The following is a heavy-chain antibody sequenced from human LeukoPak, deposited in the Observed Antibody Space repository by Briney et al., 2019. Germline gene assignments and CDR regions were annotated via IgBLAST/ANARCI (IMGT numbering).Heavy chain of an antibody. D-gene: IGHD3-22*01. CDR1: GYTFTSYD. CDR2: MNPNSGNT. CDR3: ARELDYYDSSGYYPWY. V-gene: IGHV1-8*01. Sequence: ASVKVSCKASGYTFTSYDINWVRQATGQGLEWMGWMNPNSGNTGYAQKFQGRVTMTRNTSISTAYMELSSLRSDDTAVYYCARELDYYDSSGYYPWYWGQGTLVTVSS. J-gene: IGHJ4*02.